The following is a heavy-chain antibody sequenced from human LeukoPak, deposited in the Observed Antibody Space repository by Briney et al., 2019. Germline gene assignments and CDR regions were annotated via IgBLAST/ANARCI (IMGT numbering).Heavy chain of an antibody. CDR2: ISGSGGST. Sequence: GGYLRLSCAASGFTFSSYAMSWVRQAPGKGLEWVSAISGSGGSTYYADSVKGRFTISRDNSKNTLYLQMNSLRAEDTAVYYCAKIMRSYYYGSADYWGQGTLVTVSS. J-gene: IGHJ4*02. CDR1: GFTFSSYA. CDR3: AKIMRSYYYGSADY. V-gene: IGHV3-23*01. D-gene: IGHD3-10*01.